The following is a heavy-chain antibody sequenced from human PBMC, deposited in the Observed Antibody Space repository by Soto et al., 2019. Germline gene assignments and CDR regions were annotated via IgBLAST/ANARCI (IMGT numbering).Heavy chain of an antibody. J-gene: IGHJ3*01. V-gene: IGHV1-69*18. D-gene: IGHD3-16*01. CDR2: IIPVFRTT. Sequence: QVQLVQSGAEVKKPGSSVRVSCNTSEGTFSTYTMTWVRQAPGQGLEWIGRIIPVFRTTTYAQKFQGRVTITADESTSTAYMDLSSLRSEDTAVYYCARVGGRGVTRAFELWGQGTMVTVSP. CDR3: ARVGGRGVTRAFEL. CDR1: EGTFSTYT.